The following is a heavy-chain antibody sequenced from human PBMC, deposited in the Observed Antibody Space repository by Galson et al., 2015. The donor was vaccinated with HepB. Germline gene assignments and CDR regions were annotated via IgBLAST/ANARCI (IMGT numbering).Heavy chain of an antibody. Sequence: SLRLSCAASGFTFSSYAMSWVRQAPGKGLEWVSAISGSGGSTYYADSVKGRFTISRDNSKNTLYLQMNSLRAEDTAVYYCGRGVEGGHDAFDIWGQGTMVTVSS. J-gene: IGHJ3*02. CDR3: GRGVEGGHDAFDI. V-gene: IGHV3-23*01. CDR2: ISGSGGST. D-gene: IGHD5-24*01. CDR1: GFTFSSYA.